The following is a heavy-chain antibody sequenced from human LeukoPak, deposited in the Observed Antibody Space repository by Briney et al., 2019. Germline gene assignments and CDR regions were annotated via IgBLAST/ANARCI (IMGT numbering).Heavy chain of an antibody. Sequence: ASVKVSCKASGYTFTVYYMYWVRQAPGQGLEWMGRINPNSGDTDYAQNFQGRVTMTRDTSISTAYMELTNLSSDDTAVYYCARGYCSGGTCYLVENWFDPWGQGTLVTVSS. V-gene: IGHV1-2*06. D-gene: IGHD2-15*01. CDR3: ARGYCSGGTCYLVENWFDP. CDR1: GYTFTVYY. J-gene: IGHJ5*02. CDR2: INPNSGDT.